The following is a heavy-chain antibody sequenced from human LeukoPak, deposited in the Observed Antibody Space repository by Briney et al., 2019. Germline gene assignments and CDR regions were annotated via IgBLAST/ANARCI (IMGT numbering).Heavy chain of an antibody. D-gene: IGHD6-13*01. Sequence: GESLKISCKGSGYGSGYSFTSHWIAWVRQMPGKGLEWMGVIYPLYSNTIYSPSFQGQVTISVDTSINTAYLQWISLKASDTAMYYCARHPIAAGGAYNWFDPWGQGTLVTVSS. CDR2: IYPLYSNT. V-gene: IGHV5-51*01. J-gene: IGHJ5*02. CDR1: GYSFTSHW. CDR3: ARHPIAAGGAYNWFDP.